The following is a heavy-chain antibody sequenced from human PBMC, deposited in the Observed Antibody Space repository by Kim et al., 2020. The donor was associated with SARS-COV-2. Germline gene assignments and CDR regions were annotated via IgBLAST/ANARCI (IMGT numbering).Heavy chain of an antibody. Sequence: ASVKVSCKASGYTFTSYGISWVRQAPGQGLEWMGWISAYNGNTNYAQKLQGRVTMTTDTSTSTAYMELRSLRSDDTAVYYCARAGYSSSWYADYYYYYGMDVWGQGTTVTVSS. J-gene: IGHJ6*02. CDR1: GYTFTSYG. D-gene: IGHD6-13*01. CDR3: ARAGYSSSWYADYYYYYGMDV. CDR2: ISAYNGNT. V-gene: IGHV1-18*04.